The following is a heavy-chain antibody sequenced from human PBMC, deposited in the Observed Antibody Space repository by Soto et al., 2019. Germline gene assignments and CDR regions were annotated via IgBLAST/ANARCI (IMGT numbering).Heavy chain of an antibody. D-gene: IGHD3-16*01. J-gene: IGHJ4*02. CDR2: ISAYNGNT. Sequence: QVQLVQCGAEVKKPGATVKVSCKASGYTFTNLGISCVRQAPGQGLEWMGWISAYNGNTNYAQNFQGRVTMTTATSTSTAYMERRSLRSDGTAVYYCARGGTPIDYWRKGTLFTVSS. CDR1: GYTFTNLG. CDR3: ARGGTPIDY. V-gene: IGHV1-18*01.